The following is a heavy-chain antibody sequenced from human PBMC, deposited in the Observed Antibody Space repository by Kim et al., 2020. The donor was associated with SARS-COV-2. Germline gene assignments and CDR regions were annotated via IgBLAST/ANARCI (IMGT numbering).Heavy chain of an antibody. CDR1: GGTFSSYA. D-gene: IGHD2-2*01. J-gene: IGHJ6*02. CDR2: IIPIFGTA. V-gene: IGHV1-69*13. CDR3: ASVPYQLFFPKIQTSYYYYGMDV. Sequence: SVKVSCKASGGTFSSYAISWVRQAPGQGLEWMGGIIPIFGTANYAQKFQGRVTITADESTSTAYMELSSLRSEDTAVYYCASVPYQLFFPKIQTSYYYYGMDVWGQGTTVTVSS.